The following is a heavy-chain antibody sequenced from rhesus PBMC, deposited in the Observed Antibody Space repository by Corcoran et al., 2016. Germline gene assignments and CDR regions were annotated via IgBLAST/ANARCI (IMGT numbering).Heavy chain of an antibody. Sequence: QVQLQQWGEGLVKPSETLSLTCAVYGGSISGYYYWSWIRQPPGKGLEWFGYIYGSSGFTYYNPSRKSRFTISTDTSKNQFSLKLSSVTAADTAVYYCARDKADSGYYLWYFDLWGPGTPITISS. D-gene: IGHD3-28*01. CDR3: ARDKADSGYYLWYFDL. CDR2: IYGSSGFT. V-gene: IGHV4-73*01. CDR1: GGSISGYYY. J-gene: IGHJ2*01.